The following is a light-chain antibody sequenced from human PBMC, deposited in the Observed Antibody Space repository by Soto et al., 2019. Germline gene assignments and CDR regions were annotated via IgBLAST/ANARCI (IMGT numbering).Light chain of an antibody. V-gene: IGLV4-69*01. CDR1: SGHSSYA. Sequence: QAVVTQSPSASDSLGASVKLTCTLSSGHSSYAIEWHQQQPEKGPRYLMKLNSDGSHSKGDGIPDRFSGSSSGAERYLTISSLQSEDEADYYCQTWGTGGVVFGGGTQLTVL. J-gene: IGLJ2*01. CDR2: LNSDGSH. CDR3: QTWGTGGVV.